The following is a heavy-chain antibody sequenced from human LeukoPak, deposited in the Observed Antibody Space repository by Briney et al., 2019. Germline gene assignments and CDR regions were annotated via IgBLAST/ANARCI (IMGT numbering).Heavy chain of an antibody. V-gene: IGHV4-39*01. D-gene: IGHD3-16*01. CDR3: ASPLGGFDN. CDR1: GGSISGSGYY. Sequence: SETLSLTCTVSGGSISGSGYYWAWIRQPPGKGLEWIGSIYYTGSTHYNSSLKSRVTMSVDTSKNQFSLKLSSVTAADTAVYYCASPLGGFDNWGQGTLVTVSS. CDR2: IYYTGST. J-gene: IGHJ4*02.